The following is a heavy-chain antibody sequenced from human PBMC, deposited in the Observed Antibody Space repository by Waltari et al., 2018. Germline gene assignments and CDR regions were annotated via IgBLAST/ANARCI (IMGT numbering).Heavy chain of an antibody. Sequence: LEWVSLISWDGGSTYYADSVKGRFTISRDNSKNSLYLQMNSLRAEDTALYYCAKQEMATISLGYWGQGTLVTVSS. V-gene: IGHV3-43D*04. CDR3: AKQEMATISLGY. J-gene: IGHJ4*02. D-gene: IGHD5-12*01. CDR2: ISWDGGST.